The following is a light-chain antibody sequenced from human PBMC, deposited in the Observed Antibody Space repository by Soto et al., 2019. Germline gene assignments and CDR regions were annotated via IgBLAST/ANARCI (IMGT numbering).Light chain of an antibody. CDR1: RGDVGGYGL. CDR3: SSYRRDNTQL. V-gene: IGLV2-14*01. CDR2: EVT. Sequence: QSALTQPASVSGSPGQSITISCTGSRGDVGGYGLVSWYQQYPGKGPTLIIYEVTNRPSGVSARFSGPKSGDTASLIISGLQAEDEADYYCSSYRRDNTQLFGTGTKVTVL. J-gene: IGLJ1*01.